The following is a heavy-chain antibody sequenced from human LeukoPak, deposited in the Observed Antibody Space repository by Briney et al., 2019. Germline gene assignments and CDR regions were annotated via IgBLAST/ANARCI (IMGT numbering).Heavy chain of an antibody. J-gene: IGHJ5*02. V-gene: IGHV6-1*01. D-gene: IGHD1-14*01. Sequence: SQTLSLTCAISGDSASSTSAAWNWIRQSPSRALEWLGRTYYRSERYYDYAVSVKSRITISPDTSKNQLSLQLNFVTPEDTAVYYCSRDSGGITAWGQGTLVTVSS. CDR3: SRDSGGITA. CDR1: GDSASSTSAA. CDR2: TYYRSERYY.